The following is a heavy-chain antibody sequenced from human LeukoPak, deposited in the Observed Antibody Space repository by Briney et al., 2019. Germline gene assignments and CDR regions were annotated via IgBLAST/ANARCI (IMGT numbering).Heavy chain of an antibody. D-gene: IGHD6-13*01. CDR3: ASSLRTGYSSQGAFDI. J-gene: IGHJ3*02. CDR1: GGTFSNYA. CDR2: INPSGGST. Sequence: ASVKVSCKASGGTFSNYAISWVRQAPGQGLEWMGIINPSGGSTSYAQKFQGRVTMTTDTSTSTVYMELTSLRSEDTAVYYCASSLRTGYSSQGAFDIWGQGTMVSVSS. V-gene: IGHV1-46*01.